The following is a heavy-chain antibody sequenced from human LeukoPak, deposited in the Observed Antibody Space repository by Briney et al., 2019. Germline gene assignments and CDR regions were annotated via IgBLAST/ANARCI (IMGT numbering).Heavy chain of an antibody. Sequence: SETLSLTCTVSGGSISSYYWSWLRQPPGKGLEWIGYIYSSGSTNYNPSLKSRVTMSVDTSKNQFSLKLSSVTAADTAVYYCARELYSDYVDYWGQGTLVTVSS. CDR3: ARELYSDYVDY. J-gene: IGHJ4*02. D-gene: IGHD4-11*01. V-gene: IGHV4-59*01. CDR1: GGSISSYY. CDR2: IYSSGST.